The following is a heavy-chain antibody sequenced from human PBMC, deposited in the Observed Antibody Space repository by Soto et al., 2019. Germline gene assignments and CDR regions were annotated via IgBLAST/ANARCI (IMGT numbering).Heavy chain of an antibody. J-gene: IGHJ5*02. D-gene: IGHD6-19*01. Sequence: GGTLRLSCAASGFTFSSYSMNWVRQAPGKGLEWVSSISSSSSYIYYADSVKGRFTISRDTAKNSLYLQLNSLRAADTAVYYCARDGVAVAVAGRSWFDPWGQGTLVTVSS. CDR3: ARDGVAVAVAGRSWFDP. CDR2: ISSSSSYI. V-gene: IGHV3-21*01. CDR1: GFTFSSYS.